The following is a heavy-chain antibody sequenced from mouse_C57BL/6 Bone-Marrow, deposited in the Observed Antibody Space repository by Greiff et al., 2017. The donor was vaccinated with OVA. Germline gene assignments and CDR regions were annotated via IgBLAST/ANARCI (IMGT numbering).Heavy chain of an antibody. CDR1: GFTFSSYA. Sequence: DVKLQESGEGLVKPGGSLKLSCAASGFTFSSYAMSWVRQTPEKRLEWVAYISSGGDYIYYADTVKGRFTISRDNARNTLYLQMSSLQSEDTAMYYCTRDGYYAMDYWGQGTSVTVSS. CDR3: TRDGYYAMDY. CDR2: ISSGGDYI. D-gene: IGHD2-3*01. J-gene: IGHJ4*01. V-gene: IGHV5-9-1*02.